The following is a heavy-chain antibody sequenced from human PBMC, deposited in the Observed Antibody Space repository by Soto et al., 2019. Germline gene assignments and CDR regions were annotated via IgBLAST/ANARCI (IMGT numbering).Heavy chain of an antibody. CDR2: IFHSGST. CDR3: ARDRYYGSGTYYNFFSGMDV. J-gene: IGHJ6*02. V-gene: IGHV4-30-4*01. Sequence: SETLSLTCTVSGGSINSGDYYWTWVRQPPGKGLEWIGNIFHSGSTYYTPSLQSRVTISLDTSKNHFPLKLSSVTPADTAVYYCARDRYYGSGTYYNFFSGMDVWGQVTTVTVSS. CDR1: GGSINSGDYY. D-gene: IGHD3-10*01.